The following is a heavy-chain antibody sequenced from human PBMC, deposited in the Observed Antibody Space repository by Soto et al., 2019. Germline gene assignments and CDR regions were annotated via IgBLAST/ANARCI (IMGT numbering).Heavy chain of an antibody. CDR2: IYSGHTT. Sequence: LRLSCVASGFIVSSNQMSWVRQAPGKGLEWVSVIYSGHTTYYADSVEGRFTISRDDSKNTLYLQMNSLRVDDTGIYYCARDTGRASADLWGQGTLVTVSS. CDR1: GFIVSSNQ. D-gene: IGHD1-26*01. CDR3: ARDTGRASADL. J-gene: IGHJ5*02. V-gene: IGHV3-66*01.